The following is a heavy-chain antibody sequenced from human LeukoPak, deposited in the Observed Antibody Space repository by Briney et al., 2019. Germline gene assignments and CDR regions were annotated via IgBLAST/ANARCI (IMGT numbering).Heavy chain of an antibody. J-gene: IGHJ3*02. CDR3: ARDVGGYGDYGYDAFDI. Sequence: GGSLRLSCAASGFIFSYYSMNWVRQAPGKGLEWVSSISSSSNYINYADSVKGRITISRDNAKKSLYLQMNSLRVEDTAVYYCARDVGGYGDYGYDAFDIWGQGTMVTVSS. CDR1: GFIFSYYS. D-gene: IGHD4-17*01. V-gene: IGHV3-21*01. CDR2: ISSSSNYI.